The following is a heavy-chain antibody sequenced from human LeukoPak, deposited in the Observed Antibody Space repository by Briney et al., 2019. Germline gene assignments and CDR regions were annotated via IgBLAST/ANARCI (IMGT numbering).Heavy chain of an antibody. CDR1: GYSISSGYY. CDR3: TRVRYNYGDSDY. CDR2: IYHNGNT. V-gene: IGHV4-38-2*01. D-gene: IGHD5-18*01. Sequence: SETLSLTCAVSGYSISSGYYWGWIGQPPGKGLEWIGTIYHNGNTYYNPSLKSRVTISVDTSKNQFSLKLTSVTAADTALYYCTRVRYNYGDSDYWGQGTLVTVSS. J-gene: IGHJ4*02.